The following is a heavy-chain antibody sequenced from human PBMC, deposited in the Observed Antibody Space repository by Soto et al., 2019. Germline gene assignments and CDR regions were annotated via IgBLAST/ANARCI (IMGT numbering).Heavy chain of an antibody. CDR1: GFTFSSYA. CDR3: ARDKGYSGYSSGWYEGSFDY. V-gene: IGHV3-21*01. J-gene: IGHJ4*02. Sequence: EVQLLESGGGLVQPGGSLRLSCAASGFTFSSYAMSWVRQAPGKGLEWVSAISGSSSYIYYADSVKGRFTISRDNAKNSLYLQMNSLRAEDTAVYYCARDKGYSGYSSGWYEGSFDYWGQGTLVTVSS. CDR2: ISGSSSYI. D-gene: IGHD6-19*01.